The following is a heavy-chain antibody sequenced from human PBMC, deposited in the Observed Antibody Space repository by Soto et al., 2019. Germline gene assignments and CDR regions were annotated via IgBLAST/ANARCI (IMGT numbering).Heavy chain of an antibody. CDR2: IKSKSSGGTT. V-gene: IGHV3-15*01. Sequence: LVESGGGLVKPGGSIRLSCAASGFIFRNAWMSWVHQAPGKGLEWVGRIKSKSSGGTTDYAAPVEGRVTITRDDSKSILYLQMTSRTVEDTAVYFCTSEKGWRQSPLDSWGQGALVTVSS. J-gene: IGHJ5*01. CDR1: GFIFRNAW. D-gene: IGHD4-4*01. CDR3: TSEKGWRQSPLDS.